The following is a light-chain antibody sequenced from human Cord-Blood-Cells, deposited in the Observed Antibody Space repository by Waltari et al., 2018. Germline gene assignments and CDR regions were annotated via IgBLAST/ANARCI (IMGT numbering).Light chain of an antibody. CDR1: SSDVGGYNY. V-gene: IGLV2-11*01. J-gene: IGLJ1*01. Sequence: QSALTQPRSVSGSPGQSVTISCTGTSSDVGGYNYVHWYTQHPGKAPKLMIYDVSKRPSGVPDRFSGSKSGNTASLTISGLQAEDEADYYCCSYAGSYTYVFGTGTKVTVL. CDR2: DVS. CDR3: CSYAGSYTYV.